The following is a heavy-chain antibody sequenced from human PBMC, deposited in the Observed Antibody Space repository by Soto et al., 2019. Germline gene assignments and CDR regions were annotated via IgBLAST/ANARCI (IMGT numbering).Heavy chain of an antibody. CDR1: GFTFSGYA. Sequence: GGSLRLSCAASGFTFSGYAMHWVRQAPGKGLEWVAVISYDGSNKYYADSVKGRFTISRDNSKNTLYLQMNSLRAEDTAVYYCARGEQDIVVVPAAISKLGMDVWGEGTTVTVSS. CDR2: ISYDGSNK. J-gene: IGHJ6*04. CDR3: ARGEQDIVVVPAAISKLGMDV. V-gene: IGHV3-30-3*01. D-gene: IGHD2-2*02.